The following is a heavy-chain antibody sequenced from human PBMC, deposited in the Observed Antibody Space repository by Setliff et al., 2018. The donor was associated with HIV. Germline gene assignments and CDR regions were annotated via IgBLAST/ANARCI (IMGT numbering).Heavy chain of an antibody. CDR3: AKPSSSWDGGFFDP. Sequence: GGSLRLSCAASGFTFSDYYMSWIRQAPGKGLEWVSYISSSGSTIYYADSVKGRFTISRDNAKNSLYLQMNSLRAEDTAVYYCAKPSSSWDGGFFDPWGLGTLVTVSS. CDR1: GFTFSDYY. D-gene: IGHD6-13*01. CDR2: ISSSGSTI. J-gene: IGHJ5*02. V-gene: IGHV3-11*04.